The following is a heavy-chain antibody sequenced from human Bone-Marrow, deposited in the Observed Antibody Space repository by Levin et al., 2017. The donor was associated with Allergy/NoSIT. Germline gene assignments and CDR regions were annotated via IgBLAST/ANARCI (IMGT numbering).Heavy chain of an antibody. Sequence: SCAASGFTFSSYAMSWVRQAPGKGLEWVSAISGSGGSTYYADSVKGRFTISRDNSKNTLYLQMNSLRAEDTAVYYCAKRGYDILTGYISPIDYWGQGTLVTVSS. J-gene: IGHJ4*02. CDR2: ISGSGGST. CDR1: GFTFSSYA. CDR3: AKRGYDILTGYISPIDY. D-gene: IGHD3-9*01. V-gene: IGHV3-23*01.